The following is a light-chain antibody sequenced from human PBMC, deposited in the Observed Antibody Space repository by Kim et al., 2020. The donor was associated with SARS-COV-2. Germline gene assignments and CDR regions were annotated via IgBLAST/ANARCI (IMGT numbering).Light chain of an antibody. CDR1: QTVGGNF. V-gene: IGKV3-20*01. J-gene: IGKJ2*01. Sequence: SPGERAPLSCRAGQTVGGNFLGWYQVKPGQAPRLLIYGASTRATDIPDRFSGSGSGTDFTLTINRVEPEDSAVYFCQQFGGSPLYTFGQGTKLEI. CDR2: GAS. CDR3: QQFGGSPLYT.